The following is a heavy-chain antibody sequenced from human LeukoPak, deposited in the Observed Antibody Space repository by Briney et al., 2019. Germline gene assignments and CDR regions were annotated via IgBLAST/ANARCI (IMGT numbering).Heavy chain of an antibody. CDR2: IQYDGSNK. D-gene: IGHD6-13*01. V-gene: IGHV3-30*02. CDR1: GFTFSSYG. CDR3: AKERYSSSSLFAITPFDY. J-gene: IGHJ4*02. Sequence: GGSLSLSCTASGFTFSSYGMHWVRQAPGKGLEWVAIIQYDGSNKHYVDSVQGRFTISRDNSKNTLYLQMNSLRAEDTAVYYCAKERYSSSSLFAITPFDYWGQGTLVTVSS.